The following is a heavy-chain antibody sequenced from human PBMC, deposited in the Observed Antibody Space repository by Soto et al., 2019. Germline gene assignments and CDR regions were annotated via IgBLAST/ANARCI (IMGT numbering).Heavy chain of an antibody. D-gene: IGHD5-18*01. CDR2: IRDDGKKT. V-gene: IGHV3-30*03. J-gene: IGHJ5*02. Sequence: AGGSLRLSCAGSGFTFSHYIYHWVRQAPGKGLQWVAVIRDDGKKTNYATSVRGRFTVSRDMSKSTIFLQMNNLRIDDSAIYSCAREGDSHAFRGFDLWGQGTPVTVSS. CDR3: AREGDSHAFRGFDL. CDR1: GFTFSHYI.